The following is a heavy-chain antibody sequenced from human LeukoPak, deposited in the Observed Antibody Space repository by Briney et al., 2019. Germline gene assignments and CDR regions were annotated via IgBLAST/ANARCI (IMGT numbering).Heavy chain of an antibody. J-gene: IGHJ4*02. Sequence: PGGSLRLSCAASGFTFSNAWMSWVRQAPGKGLEWVGRIKSKTDGGTTDYAAPVKGRFTISRDDSKNTLYLQMNSLKTEDTAVYYCTTGPGLHYDSSGYYWIDYWGQGTLVTVSS. CDR2: IKSKTDGGTT. CDR3: TTGPGLHYDSSGYYWIDY. V-gene: IGHV3-15*01. D-gene: IGHD3-22*01. CDR1: GFTFSNAW.